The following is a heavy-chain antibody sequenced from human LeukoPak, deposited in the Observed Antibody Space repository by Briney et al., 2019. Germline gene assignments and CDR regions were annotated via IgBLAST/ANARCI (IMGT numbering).Heavy chain of an antibody. V-gene: IGHV3-21*01. J-gene: IGHJ4*02. CDR1: GFTFSSYS. Sequence: NPGGSLRLSCEASGFTFSSYSMNWVRQAPGKGLEWVSSITRSSSYIYYADSVKGRFTISRDNAKNSLYLQMNSLRVEDTAVYYCASRASSGEIDYWGQGTLVTVSS. CDR3: ASRASSGEIDY. CDR2: ITRSSSYI. D-gene: IGHD6-19*01.